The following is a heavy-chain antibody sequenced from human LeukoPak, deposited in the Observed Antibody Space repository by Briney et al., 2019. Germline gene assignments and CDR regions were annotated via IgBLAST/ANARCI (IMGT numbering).Heavy chain of an antibody. J-gene: IGHJ4*02. CDR3: VKVAKYYYGSETYYFFEH. Sequence: GESLRLSCAASGFTFTTYWMSWVRQFPGKGLEWVANINQDGTEKYYVDSVKGRFTVSRDNAKNSLYLQMNSLRVEDTAIYYCVKVAKYYYGSETYYFFEHWGQGTPVTASS. CDR2: INQDGTEK. V-gene: IGHV3-7*01. D-gene: IGHD3-10*01. CDR1: GFTFTTYW.